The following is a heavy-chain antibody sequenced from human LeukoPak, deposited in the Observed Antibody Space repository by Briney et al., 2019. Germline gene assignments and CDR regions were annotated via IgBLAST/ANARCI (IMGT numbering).Heavy chain of an antibody. CDR1: GDSISISTYY. Sequence: SETLSLTCTVSGDSISISTYYWGWIRQPPGKGLEWIGSIYYSGSTYYNPSLKSRVTMSVDTSKNQFSLKLSSVTAADTAVYYCARRGIYYRVDYWGQGTLVTVSS. CDR3: ARRGIYYRVDY. CDR2: IYYSGST. V-gene: IGHV4-39*01. D-gene: IGHD1-26*01. J-gene: IGHJ4*02.